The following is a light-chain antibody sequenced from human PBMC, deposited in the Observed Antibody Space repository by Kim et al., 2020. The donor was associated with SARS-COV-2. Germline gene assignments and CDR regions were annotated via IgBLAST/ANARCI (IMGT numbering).Light chain of an antibody. CDR2: HDT. V-gene: IGLV3-21*04. CDR3: QVWDSYSDHYV. J-gene: IGLJ1*01. CDR1: NIGSKS. Sequence: SYELTQPPSVSVAPGKTARITCGGNNIGSKSMHWYQQMPGQAPVLVIFHDTDRPSGIPERFSGSNSGNTATLTISRVEAGDEADYYCQVWDSYSDHYVFGTGTKVTVL.